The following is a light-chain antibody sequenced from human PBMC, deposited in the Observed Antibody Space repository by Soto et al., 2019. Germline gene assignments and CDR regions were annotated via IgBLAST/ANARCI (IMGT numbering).Light chain of an antibody. CDR2: DVT. CDR1: SSDVGDFNY. J-gene: IGLJ2*01. V-gene: IGLV2-14*03. Sequence: QSALTQPASVSGSPGRSVTISCTGSSSDVGDFNYVSWYQHLPGRAPKLNIYDVTNRPSGISYRFSASKSGRTASLTISGLQAEDEADYYCSSYSSSSTHVVFGGGTKVTVL. CDR3: SSYSSSSTHVV.